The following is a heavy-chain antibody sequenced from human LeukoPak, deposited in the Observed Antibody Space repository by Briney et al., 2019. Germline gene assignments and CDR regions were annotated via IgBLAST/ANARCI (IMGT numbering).Heavy chain of an antibody. CDR3: TTSYYDYVWGSYRYQKYYFDY. CDR2: IKSKTDGGTT. CDR1: GFTFSSAW. V-gene: IGHV3-15*01. D-gene: IGHD3-16*02. J-gene: IGHJ4*02. Sequence: GGSLRLSCAASGFTFSSAWMSWVRQAPGKGLEWVGRIKSKTDGGTTDYAAPVKGRFTISRDDSKNTLYLQMNSLKTEDTAVYYCTTSYYDYVWGSYRYQKYYFDYWGQGTLVTVSS.